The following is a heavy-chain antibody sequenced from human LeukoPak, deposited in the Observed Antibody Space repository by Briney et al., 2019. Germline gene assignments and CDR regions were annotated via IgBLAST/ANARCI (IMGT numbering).Heavy chain of an antibody. D-gene: IGHD2-8*01. CDR3: ARDQGYASVPPFDY. CDR2: ISAYNSNT. J-gene: IGHJ4*02. V-gene: IGHV1-18*01. CDR1: GYTFTSYG. Sequence: GASVKVSCKASGYTFTSYGISWVRQAPGQGLEWMGWISAYNSNTNYAQKLQGRVTMTTDTSTSTAYMELRSLRSDDTAVYYCARDQGYASVPPFDYWGQGTLVTVSS.